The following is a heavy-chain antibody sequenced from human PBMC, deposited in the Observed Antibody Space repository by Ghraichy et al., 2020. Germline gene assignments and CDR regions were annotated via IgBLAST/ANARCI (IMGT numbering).Heavy chain of an antibody. CDR1: GFSLSTSEVG. Sequence: SGPTLLRPTQTLTLTCSFSGFSLSTSEVGVGWIRQPPGKALEWLALIYWDDDKRYIPSLRSRLTITKDTSKNQVVLTMTNMDPVDTATYFCAHNHHADYDYWGQGILVTVSS. V-gene: IGHV2-5*02. J-gene: IGHJ4*02. CDR3: AHNHHADYDY. CDR2: IYWDDDK. D-gene: IGHD4-17*01.